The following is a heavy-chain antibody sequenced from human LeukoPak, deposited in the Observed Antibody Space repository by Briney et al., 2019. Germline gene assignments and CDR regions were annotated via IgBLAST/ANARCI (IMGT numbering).Heavy chain of an antibody. CDR1: GGSISSYY. Sequence: SETLSLTCTVSGGSISSYYWSWIRQPPGKGLEWIGYIYYSGSTNYNPSLKSRVTISVDTSKNQFSLKLSSVTAADTAVYYCARILRAYCGGDCYPHYYYYYMDVWGKGTTVTISS. CDR3: ARILRAYCGGDCYPHYYYYYMDV. CDR2: IYYSGST. J-gene: IGHJ6*03. V-gene: IGHV4-59*01. D-gene: IGHD2-21*02.